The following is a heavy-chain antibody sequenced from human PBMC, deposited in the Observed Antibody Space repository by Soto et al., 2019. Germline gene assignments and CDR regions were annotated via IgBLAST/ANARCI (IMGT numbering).Heavy chain of an antibody. CDR2: IVVASGQT. D-gene: IGHD2-15*01. J-gene: IGHJ6*02. CDR3: SADRPDIGVGWWV. CDR1: GSGFISSG. V-gene: IGHV1-58*02. Sequence: ASVKVSCKASGSGFISSGIQWVRQAHGQRLEWIGWIVVASGQTNYAQNFRGRVAITRDTSTATAYIELTGLTSEDTAVYFCSADRPDIGVGWWVWGQGTAVTVSS.